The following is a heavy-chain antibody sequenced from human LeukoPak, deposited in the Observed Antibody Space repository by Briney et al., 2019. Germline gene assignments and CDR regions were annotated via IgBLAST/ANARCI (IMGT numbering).Heavy chain of an antibody. V-gene: IGHV3-9*03. J-gene: IGHJ4*02. CDR2: ISWNSGSI. CDR1: GFTFDDYA. Sequence: GRSLRLSCAASGFTFDDYAMHWVRQAPRKGLEWVSGISWNSGSIGYADSVKGRFTISRDNAKNSLYLQMNSLRAEDMALYYCAKDKAYSSSCIDYWGQGTLVTVSS. D-gene: IGHD6-13*01. CDR3: AKDKAYSSSCIDY.